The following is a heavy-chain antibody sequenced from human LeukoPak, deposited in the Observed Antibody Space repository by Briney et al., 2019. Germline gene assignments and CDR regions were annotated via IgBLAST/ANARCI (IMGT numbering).Heavy chain of an antibody. Sequence: PGESLKISCKGSGYSFTSYWISWVRQMPGKGLEWMGRIDPSDSYTNYSPSFQGYVTISADKPISTAYLQWSSLKASDTAMYYCARSSAGANGVCYWWGQGTLVTVSS. CDR3: ARSSAGANGVCYW. V-gene: IGHV5-10-1*01. D-gene: IGHD2-8*01. CDR2: IDPSDSYT. CDR1: GYSFTSYW. J-gene: IGHJ4*02.